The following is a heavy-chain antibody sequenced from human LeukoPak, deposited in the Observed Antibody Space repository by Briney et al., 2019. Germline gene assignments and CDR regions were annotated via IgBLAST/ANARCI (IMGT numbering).Heavy chain of an antibody. CDR3: AGSESIAADLFDP. CDR2: IYYSGST. J-gene: IGHJ5*02. V-gene: IGHV4-39*01. CDR1: GGSISSSSYY. D-gene: IGHD6-13*01. Sequence: SETLSLTCTVSGGSISSSSYYWGWIRQPPGKGLEWIGSIYYSGSTYYNPSLESRVTISVDTSKNQFSLKLSSVTAADTAVYYCAGSESIAADLFDPWGQGTLVTVSS.